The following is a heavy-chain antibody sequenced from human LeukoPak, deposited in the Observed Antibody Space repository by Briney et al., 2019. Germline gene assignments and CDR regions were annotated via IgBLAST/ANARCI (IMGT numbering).Heavy chain of an antibody. CDR3: ARVEGYGSGSYGPNDAFDI. CDR1: GGSISSCTYS. V-gene: IGHV4-39*07. J-gene: IGHJ3*02. CDR2: FSCSGST. Sequence: SETLSLTCSVSGGSISSCTYSWGWIRQPPGKGLEWIGSFSCSGSTYYNPSLKSRVTISVDTSKNQFSLKLSSVTAADTAVYYCARVEGYGSGSYGPNDAFDIWGQGTMVTVSS. D-gene: IGHD3-10*01.